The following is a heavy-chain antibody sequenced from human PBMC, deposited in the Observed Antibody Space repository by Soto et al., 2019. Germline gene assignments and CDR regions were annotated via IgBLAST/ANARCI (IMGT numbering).Heavy chain of an antibody. Sequence: QITLKESGPTLVKPTQTLTLTCTFSGFSLSTSGVGVGWIRQPPGKALEWLALIYWDDDKRYSPSLKSRLTITKDTSKHQVVLTMTNMDPVDTATYYCAHSGYYDSSGYYYPNYYYYGMDVWGQGTTVTVSS. D-gene: IGHD3-22*01. CDR2: IYWDDDK. CDR3: AHSGYYDSSGYYYPNYYYYGMDV. V-gene: IGHV2-5*02. J-gene: IGHJ6*02. CDR1: GFSLSTSGVG.